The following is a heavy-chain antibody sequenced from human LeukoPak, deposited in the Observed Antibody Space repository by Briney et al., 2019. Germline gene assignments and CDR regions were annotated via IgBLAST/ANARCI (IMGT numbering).Heavy chain of an antibody. J-gene: IGHJ6*02. CDR1: GFTFDDYA. V-gene: IGHV3-9*01. CDR2: ISWNSGSI. CDR3: ARVGDCSSTSCYYYYYYYYGMDV. Sequence: GGSLRLSCAASGFTFDDYAMHWVRQAPGKGLEWVSGISWNSGSIGYADSVKGRFTISRDNAKNSLYLQMNSLRAEDTAVYYCARVGDCSSTSCYYYYYYYYGMDVWGQGTTVTVSS. D-gene: IGHD2-2*01.